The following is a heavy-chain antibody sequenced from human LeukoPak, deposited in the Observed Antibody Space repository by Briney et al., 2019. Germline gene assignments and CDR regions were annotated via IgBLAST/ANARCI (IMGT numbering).Heavy chain of an antibody. D-gene: IGHD2-2*01. CDR2: IIPIFGTA. CDR1: GGTFSSYA. J-gene: IGHJ3*02. CDR3: ARNGGWDIVVVPAADYAFDI. Sequence: SVKVSCKASGGTFSSYAISWVRQAPGQGLEWMGRIIPIFGTANYAQKFQGRVTITTDESASTAYMELSSLRSEDTAVYYCARNGGWDIVVVPAADYAFDIWGQGTMVTVSS. V-gene: IGHV1-69*05.